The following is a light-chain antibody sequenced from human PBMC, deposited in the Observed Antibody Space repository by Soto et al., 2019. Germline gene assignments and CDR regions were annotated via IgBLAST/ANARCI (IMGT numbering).Light chain of an antibody. Sequence: DIQMTQSPSTLSASVGDRVTITCRASQSISTSLAWYQQKPGKAPKFLIYDASSLESGVPSRFSGSGSGTEFTLTISSLQPDDFVSYYCQQYYSDYTFGQGTKLEIK. V-gene: IGKV1-5*01. J-gene: IGKJ2*01. CDR3: QQYYSDYT. CDR1: QSISTS. CDR2: DAS.